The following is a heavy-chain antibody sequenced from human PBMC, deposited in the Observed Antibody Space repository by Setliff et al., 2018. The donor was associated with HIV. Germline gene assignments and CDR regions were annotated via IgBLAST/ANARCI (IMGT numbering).Heavy chain of an antibody. CDR1: GLTFSRYG. CDR2: IQYDESNK. J-gene: IGHJ3*02. Sequence: WGSLRLSCAVSGLTFSRYGFHWVRQVPGKGLDWVTFIQYDESNKYYADSVKGRFTISRDNSKNTRYLQMNSLRAEDTAVYYCAKVTYYYDSSGPDPLDAFDIWGQGTMVTVSS. CDR3: AKVTYYYDSSGPDPLDAFDI. V-gene: IGHV3-30*02. D-gene: IGHD3-22*01.